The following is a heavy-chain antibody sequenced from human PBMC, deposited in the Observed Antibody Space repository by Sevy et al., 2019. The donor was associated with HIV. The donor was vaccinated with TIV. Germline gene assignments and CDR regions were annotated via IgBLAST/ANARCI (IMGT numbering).Heavy chain of an antibody. CDR3: ARADYGDYSGEFDY. CDR1: GITFSSHA. J-gene: IGHJ4*02. Sequence: GGSLRLSCAASGITFSSHAMHWVRQAPGKGLEWVTIISYDGSNKYYADSVKGRFTISRDSSKNTRYLQMNGLRAEDTAVYYGARADYGDYSGEFDYWGQGTLVTVSS. CDR2: ISYDGSNK. D-gene: IGHD4-17*01. V-gene: IGHV3-30-3*01.